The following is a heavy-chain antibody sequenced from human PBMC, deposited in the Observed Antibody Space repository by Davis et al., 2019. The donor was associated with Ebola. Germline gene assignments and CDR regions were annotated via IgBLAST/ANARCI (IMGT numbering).Heavy chain of an antibody. D-gene: IGHD2-15*01. CDR3: AKGVAASSYSPLDY. V-gene: IGHV3-23*01. Sequence: GESLKISCAASGFTFSSYAMSWVRQAPGKGLDWVSVVGDGTYYADSVKGRFTISRHNSRNTLYLQMNSLRADDTAVYYCAKGVAASSYSPLDYWGQGTLVTVSS. J-gene: IGHJ4*02. CDR1: GFTFSSYA. CDR2: VGDGT.